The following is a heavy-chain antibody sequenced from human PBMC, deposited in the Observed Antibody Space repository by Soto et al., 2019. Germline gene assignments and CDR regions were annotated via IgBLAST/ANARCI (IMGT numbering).Heavy chain of an antibody. Sequence: EVQLVQSGAEVKKPGESLKISCKGSGYSFTNHWIGWVRQMPGKGLEWMGIIYPGGSDVRYSPSFQGQVTITADKSISTAYLQWSSLKASDSAMYYCARQFHPGIGAPGSFPFDIWGQGTMVTVSS. CDR3: ARQFHPGIGAPGSFPFDI. CDR1: GYSFTNHW. D-gene: IGHD6-13*01. J-gene: IGHJ3*02. V-gene: IGHV5-51*01. CDR2: IYPGGSDV.